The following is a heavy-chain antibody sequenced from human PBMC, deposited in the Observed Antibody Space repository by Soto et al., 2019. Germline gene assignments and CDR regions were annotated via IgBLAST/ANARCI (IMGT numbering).Heavy chain of an antibody. J-gene: IGHJ6*03. D-gene: IGHD6-13*01. V-gene: IGHV1-8*01. CDR3: ARGRFSSSWYLYYYYYMDV. Sequence: QVQLVQSGAEVKKPGASVKVSCKASGYTFTSYDINWVRQATGQGLGWMGWMNPNSGNTGYAQKFQGRVTMTRNTSISTAYMELSSLRSEDTAVYYCARGRFSSSWYLYYYYYMDVWGKGTTVTVSS. CDR2: MNPNSGNT. CDR1: GYTFTSYD.